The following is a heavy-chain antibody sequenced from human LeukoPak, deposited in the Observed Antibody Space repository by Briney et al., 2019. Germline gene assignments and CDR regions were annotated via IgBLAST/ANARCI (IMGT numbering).Heavy chain of an antibody. J-gene: IGHJ6*03. CDR2: ISSSGSTI. V-gene: IGHV3-11*04. CDR3: ARDYLLVVPAANYYYYYYMDV. Sequence: GGSLRLSCAASGFTFSEYYMSWIRQAPGKGLEWVSYISSSGSTIYYADSVKGRFTISRDNAKNSLYLQMNSLRAEDTAVYYCARDYLLVVPAANYYYYYYMDVWGKGTTVTVSS. D-gene: IGHD2-2*01. CDR1: GFTFSEYY.